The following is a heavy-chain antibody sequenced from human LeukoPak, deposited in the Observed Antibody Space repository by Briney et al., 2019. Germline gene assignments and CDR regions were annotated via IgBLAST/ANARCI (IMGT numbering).Heavy chain of an antibody. Sequence: GGSLKLSCAASGFSFSGSAMHWVRQASGKGLEWVGRIRSKANNYATAYAASVRGRFTISRDDSKNTAYLQMNNLNTEDTAVYYCTRHVMGGDYWGQGTLVTVSS. V-gene: IGHV3-73*01. D-gene: IGHD1-26*01. CDR2: IRSKANNYAT. CDR1: GFSFSGSA. CDR3: TRHVMGGDY. J-gene: IGHJ4*02.